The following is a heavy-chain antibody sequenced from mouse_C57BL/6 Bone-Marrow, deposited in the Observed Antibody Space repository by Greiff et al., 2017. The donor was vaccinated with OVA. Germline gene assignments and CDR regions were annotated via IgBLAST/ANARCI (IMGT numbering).Heavy chain of an antibody. D-gene: IGHD2-1*01. CDR3: ARQGIYYGNYGYAMDY. V-gene: IGHV5-6*01. J-gene: IGHJ4*01. CDR1: GFTFSSYG. Sequence: EVQGVESGGDLVKPGGSLKLPCAASGFTFSSYGMSWVRQTPDKRLEWVATISSGGSYTYYPDSVTGRFTISRDNAKNTLYLQMSSLKSEDTARYYGARQGIYYGNYGYAMDYWGQGTSVTVSS. CDR2: ISSGGSYT.